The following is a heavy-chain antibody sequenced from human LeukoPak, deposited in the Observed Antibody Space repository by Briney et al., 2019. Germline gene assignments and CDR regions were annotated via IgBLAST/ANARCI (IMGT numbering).Heavy chain of an antibody. Sequence: GGSLRLSCAASGFTLSNYWMSWVRQAPGRGLEWVADIKQDGSEKNYVDSVKGRFTISRDNAKNSLFLQMDGLTAEDTAVYYCARDRDGGYDSLYYYYYMDVWGKGTTVTVSS. CDR1: GFTLSNYW. D-gene: IGHD5-12*01. V-gene: IGHV3-7*01. CDR3: ARDRDGGYDSLYYYYYMDV. J-gene: IGHJ6*03. CDR2: IKQDGSEK.